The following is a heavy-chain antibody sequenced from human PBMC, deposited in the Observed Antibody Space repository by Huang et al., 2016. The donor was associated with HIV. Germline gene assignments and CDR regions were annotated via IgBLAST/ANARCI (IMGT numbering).Heavy chain of an antibody. CDR2: IYPDDSDT. D-gene: IGHD5-18*01. CDR3: ARLDTARNYYYYGLDV. V-gene: IGHV5-51*01. J-gene: IGHJ6*02. CDR1: GYGFAKYG. Sequence: EEQLVQSGAEVKKPGESLKISCEGSGYGFAKYGIGWVRQMPGKGLEWIGIIYPDDSDTRYSPSFQGQVSISADKSISTAYLQWSSLKASDTAMYYCARLDTARNYYYYGLDVWGQGTSVIVSS.